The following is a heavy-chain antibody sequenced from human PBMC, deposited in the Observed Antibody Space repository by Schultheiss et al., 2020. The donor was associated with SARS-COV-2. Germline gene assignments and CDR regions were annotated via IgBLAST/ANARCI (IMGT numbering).Heavy chain of an antibody. CDR3: AFWGGGHHYGMDV. V-gene: IGHV4-34*01. Sequence: SETLSLTCAVYGGSFSGYYWSWIRQPPGKGLEWIGEINHSGSTNYNPSLKSRVTISVDTSKNQFSLKLSSVTAADTAVYYCAFWGGGHHYGMDVWGQGTTVTVSS. CDR2: INHSGST. J-gene: IGHJ6*02. CDR1: GGSFSGYY. D-gene: IGHD3-16*01.